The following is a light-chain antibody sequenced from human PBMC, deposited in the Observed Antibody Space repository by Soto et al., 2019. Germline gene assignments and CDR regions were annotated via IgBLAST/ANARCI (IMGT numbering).Light chain of an antibody. CDR2: EVS. J-gene: IGLJ2*01. Sequence: QSALTQPPSASGSPGQSVTISCTGTSSDIGGDNYVSWYQQHPGKAPKVLIYEVSKRPSGVPDRFSGSKSGNTASLTVSGLQAEDEADYYRSSYGGNINLVFGGGTKLTVL. CDR1: SSDIGGDNY. V-gene: IGLV2-8*01. CDR3: SSYGGNINLV.